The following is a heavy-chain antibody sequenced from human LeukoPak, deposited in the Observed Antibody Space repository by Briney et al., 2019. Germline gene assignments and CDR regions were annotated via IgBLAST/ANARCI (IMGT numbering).Heavy chain of an antibody. CDR1: GFTFSSYT. CDR3: AREVPPVAKYYFDY. Sequence: GGSLRLSCAASGFTFSSYTMNWVRQAPGKGLEWVSSISITSDYIYYPDSMKGRFTISRDNAKNSLYLQMNSLRAEDTAVYYCAREVPPVAKYYFDYWGQGTLVTVSS. V-gene: IGHV3-21*01. CDR2: ISITSDYI. J-gene: IGHJ4*02. D-gene: IGHD2-2*01.